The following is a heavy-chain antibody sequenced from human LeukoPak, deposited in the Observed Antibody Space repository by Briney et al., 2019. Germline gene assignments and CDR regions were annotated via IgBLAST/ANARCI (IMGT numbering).Heavy chain of an antibody. J-gene: IGHJ4*02. V-gene: IGHV3-21*01. CDR2: VGSSSSYI. CDR1: GFTFSSYS. Sequence: GGFLRLSCAASGFTFSSYSMSWVRQAPGKGLEWVSSVGSSSSYIYYADSVRGRFTISRDNAKNSLYLQMNGLRAEDTAVYYCARGWSSYYFDYWGQGTLVTVSS. CDR3: ARGWSSYYFDY. D-gene: IGHD2-15*01.